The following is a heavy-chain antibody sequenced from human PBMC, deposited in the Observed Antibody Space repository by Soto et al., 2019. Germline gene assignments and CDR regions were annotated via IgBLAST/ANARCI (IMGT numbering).Heavy chain of an antibody. D-gene: IGHD3-3*01. CDR2: INPSGGST. CDR1: GYTFTTYG. Sequence: ASVKVSCKASGYTFTTYGISWVRQAPGQGLEWMGIINPSGGSTSYAQKFQGRVTMTRDTSTSTVYMELSSLRSEDTAVYYCARDLGRITILDVWGQGTTVTVSS. CDR3: ARDLGRITILDV. V-gene: IGHV1-46*01. J-gene: IGHJ6*02.